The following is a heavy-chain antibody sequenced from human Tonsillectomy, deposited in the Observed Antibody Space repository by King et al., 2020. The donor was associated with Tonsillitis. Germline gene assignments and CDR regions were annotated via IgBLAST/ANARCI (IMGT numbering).Heavy chain of an antibody. CDR2: IYTAGST. Sequence: VQLLESGGGLVQPGGSLRLSCVVPGFTVSNNYITWVRQAPGKGREWVSIIYTAGSTYYADAVRGRFIISRDNSKNTVYLQMSSLRVEETAVFYCARGPDPDSRGYYYGYFDYWGQGTLVTVSS. J-gene: IGHJ4*02. CDR1: GFTVSNNY. CDR3: ARGPDPDSRGYYYGYFDY. D-gene: IGHD3-22*01. V-gene: IGHV3-66*01.